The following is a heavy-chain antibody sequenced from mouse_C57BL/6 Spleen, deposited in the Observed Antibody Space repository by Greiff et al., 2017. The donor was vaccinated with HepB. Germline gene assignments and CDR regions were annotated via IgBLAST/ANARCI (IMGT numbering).Heavy chain of an antibody. D-gene: IGHD1-1*01. Sequence: EVQLQQSGPGLVKPSQSLSLTCSVTGYSITSGYYWNWIRQFPGNKLEWMGYISYDGSNNYNPSLKNRISITRDTSKNQFFLKLNSVTTEDTATLYCARDPGYGSSYWYCDVWGTGTTVTVS. CDR1: GYSITSGYY. CDR3: ARDPGYGSSYWYCDV. J-gene: IGHJ1*03. CDR2: ISYDGSN. V-gene: IGHV3-6*01.